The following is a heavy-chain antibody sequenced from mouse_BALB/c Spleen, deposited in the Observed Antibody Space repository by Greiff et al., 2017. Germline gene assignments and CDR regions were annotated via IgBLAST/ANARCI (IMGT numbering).Heavy chain of an antibody. Sequence: EVQLQQSGAELVRPGALVKLSCKASGFNIKDYYMHWVKQRPEQGLEWIGWIDPENGDTEYAPKFQGKATMTADTSSNTAYLQLSSLTSEDTAVYYCSSTVVKFDYWGQGTTLTVSS. CDR1: GFNIKDYY. D-gene: IGHD1-1*01. CDR3: SSTVVKFDY. J-gene: IGHJ2*01. CDR2: IDPENGDT. V-gene: IGHV14-4*02.